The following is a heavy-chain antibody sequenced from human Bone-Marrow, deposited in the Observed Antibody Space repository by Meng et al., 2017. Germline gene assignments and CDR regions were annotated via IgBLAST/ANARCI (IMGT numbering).Heavy chain of an antibody. Sequence: QGKLQESGPGLVKPSQTLSLTCTVSGGSISSGGYYWSWIRQHPGKGLEWIGYIYYSGSTYYNPSLKSRVTISVDTSKNQFSLKLSSVTAADTAVYYCARVAYGRDNRYFDYWGQGTLVTVSS. J-gene: IGHJ4*02. CDR2: IYYSGST. V-gene: IGHV4-31*03. CDR3: ARVAYGRDNRYFDY. CDR1: GGSISSGGYY. D-gene: IGHD1-14*01.